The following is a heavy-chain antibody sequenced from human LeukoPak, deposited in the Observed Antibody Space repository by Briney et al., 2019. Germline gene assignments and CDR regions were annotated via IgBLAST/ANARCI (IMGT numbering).Heavy chain of an antibody. CDR2: MNPNNGAT. CDR3: ARGGTVTTGRSFDH. J-gene: IGHJ5*02. D-gene: IGHD4-17*01. CDR1: GYSFTGSY. Sequence: ASVKVSCKASGYSFTGSYLHWVRQAPGQGLEWMGWMNPNNGATKYAQNFQGRVTMARDTSISTAYLDLSNLRFDDTAVYYCARGGTVTTGRSFDHWGQGTLVIVSS. V-gene: IGHV1-2*02.